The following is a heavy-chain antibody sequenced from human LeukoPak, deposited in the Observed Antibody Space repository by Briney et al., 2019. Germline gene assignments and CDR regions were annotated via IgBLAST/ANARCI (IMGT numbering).Heavy chain of an antibody. J-gene: IGHJ4*02. CDR1: GGSISSYY. V-gene: IGHV4-34*01. D-gene: IGHD3-22*01. CDR2: INHSGST. Sequence: SETLSLTCTVSGGSISSYYWSWIRQPPGKGLEWIGEINHSGSTNYNPSLKSRVTISVDTSKNQFSLKLSSVTAADTAVYYCARGLIRRYYDSSGYSHFDHWGQGTLVTVSS. CDR3: ARGLIRRYYDSSGYSHFDH.